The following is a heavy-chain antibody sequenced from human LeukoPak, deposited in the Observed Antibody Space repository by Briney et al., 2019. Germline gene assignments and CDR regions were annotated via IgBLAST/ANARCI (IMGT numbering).Heavy chain of an antibody. J-gene: IGHJ4*02. CDR1: GFTFENYG. Sequence: GGSLRLSCAASGFTFENYGMSWVRQAPGKGLEWVSAISGSGGSTYYADSVKGRFTISRDNSKNTLYLQMNSLRAEDTAVYYCAKDVVVVAATQMNYWGQGTLVTVSS. CDR2: ISGSGGST. CDR3: AKDVVVVAATQMNY. V-gene: IGHV3-23*01. D-gene: IGHD2-15*01.